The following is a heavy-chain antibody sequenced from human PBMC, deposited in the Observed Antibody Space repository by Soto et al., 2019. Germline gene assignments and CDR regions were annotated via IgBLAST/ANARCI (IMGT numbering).Heavy chain of an antibody. CDR3: ARDRSRYFDL. V-gene: IGHV1-46*01. CDR2: INPSGGST. CDR1: GYTFTSYY. J-gene: IGHJ2*01. Sequence: QVQVVQSGAEVKKPGASVKVSCKASGYTFTSYYMHWVRQAPGQRLEWMGIINPSGGSTRYAQKSKGRVTMTRDTYTSTVYMALSSLRSEDTAVYYWARDRSRYFDLWGRGTLVTVSS.